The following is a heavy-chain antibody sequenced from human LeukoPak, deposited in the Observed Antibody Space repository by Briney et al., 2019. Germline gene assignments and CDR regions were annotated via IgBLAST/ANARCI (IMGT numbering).Heavy chain of an antibody. CDR2: IYSGGST. Sequence: GGSLRLSCAASGFTVSSNYMSWVRQAPGKGLEWVSVIYSGGSTYYADSVKGRFTISRDNSKNTLYLQMNSLRAEDTAVYYCARDPVAGNIFDYWGQGTLVTVSS. V-gene: IGHV3-66*01. CDR1: GFTVSSNY. D-gene: IGHD6-19*01. CDR3: ARDPVAGNIFDY. J-gene: IGHJ4*02.